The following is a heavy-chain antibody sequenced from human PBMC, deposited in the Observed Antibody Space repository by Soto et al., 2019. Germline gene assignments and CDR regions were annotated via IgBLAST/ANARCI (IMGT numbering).Heavy chain of an antibody. J-gene: IGHJ4*03. V-gene: IGHV1-8*01. CDR3: ERVSASTPNACAL. Sequence: GGAVQNSCRASGYTFTSYDINWGRQATGQGLEWMGWMNPNSGNKGYAQKFQGRVTMTRNTSISTAYMELSSLRPAETAVYYSERVSASTPNACALGGQGPMVPAPQ. D-gene: IGHD2-15*01. CDR2: MNPNSGNK. CDR1: GYTFTSYD.